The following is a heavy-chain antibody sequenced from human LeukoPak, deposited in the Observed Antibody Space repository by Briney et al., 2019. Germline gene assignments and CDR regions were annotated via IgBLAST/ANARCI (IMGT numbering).Heavy chain of an antibody. D-gene: IGHD2/OR15-2a*01. Sequence: GGSLRLSCTTSGFTFRDQFITWFRQAPGKGLEWVAFIRPKSDGGTAEYAASVKGRFTMSRDDSRSNAYLDMNSLKTEDTAVYYCDNRGYWGQGTLVTVSS. CDR2: IRPKSDGGTA. CDR3: DNRGY. CDR1: GFTFRDQF. V-gene: IGHV3-49*03. J-gene: IGHJ4*02.